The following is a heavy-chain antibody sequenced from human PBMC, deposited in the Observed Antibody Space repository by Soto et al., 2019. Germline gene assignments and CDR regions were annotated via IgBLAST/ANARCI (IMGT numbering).Heavy chain of an antibody. J-gene: IGHJ5*02. CDR2: ISSDGDIT. CDR1: GFTFSEYS. CDR3: VKVSTFYDILTGYYSTNFFDP. Sequence: GGSLRLSCSASGFTFSEYSMHWVRQAPGKGLQYVSTISSDGDITYYADSVKGRFTISRDNSKNTLYLQMNSLRPVDTAVYYCVKVSTFYDILTGYYSTNFFDPWGQGTLVTVSS. V-gene: IGHV3-64D*06. D-gene: IGHD3-9*01.